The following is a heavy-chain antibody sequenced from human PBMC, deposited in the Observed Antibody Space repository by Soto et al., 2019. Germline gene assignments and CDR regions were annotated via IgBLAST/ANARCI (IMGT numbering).Heavy chain of an antibody. V-gene: IGHV4-31*03. Sequence: QVQLQESGPGLVKPSQTLSLTCTVSGGSISSGGYYWYWIRQHPGKGLEWIGYIYYSGTTYYNPSLKRRVTISVDTSKNQFSLTLSSVTAADTAVYYCAASCVACGGFNYYGMDVWGQGTTVTVSS. D-gene: IGHD2-21*01. CDR3: AASCVACGGFNYYGMDV. CDR2: IYYSGTT. CDR1: GGSISSGGYY. J-gene: IGHJ6*02.